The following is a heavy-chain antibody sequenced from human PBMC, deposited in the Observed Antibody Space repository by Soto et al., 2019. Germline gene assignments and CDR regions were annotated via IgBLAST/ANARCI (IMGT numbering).Heavy chain of an antibody. V-gene: IGHV4-39*01. J-gene: IGHJ6*02. D-gene: IGHD3-9*01. Sequence: QLQLQESGPGLVKPSETLSLTCSVSGGSITSSSYYWGWIRQPPGKGLDWIGTIHYSGITYYNPSLKSRLTISVDTSKNQFSLKVRSVTAADTAVYYCARHINYDILTNSGMDVWGQGTTVTVSS. CDR1: GGSITSSSYY. CDR3: ARHINYDILTNSGMDV. CDR2: IHYSGIT.